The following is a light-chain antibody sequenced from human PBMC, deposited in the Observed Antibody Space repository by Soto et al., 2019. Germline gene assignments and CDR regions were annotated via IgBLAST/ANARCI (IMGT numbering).Light chain of an antibody. CDR1: SSDVGGYNY. V-gene: IGLV2-23*01. J-gene: IGLJ1*01. CDR3: CSYAGSSFYV. CDR2: EGT. Sequence: QSVLTQPASVSGSPGQSITISCTGTSSDVGGYNYVSWYQQHPGKAPKLMIYEGTKRPSGVSNRFSGSKSGGTASLTISGLQAEDEADYYCCSYAGSSFYVFGTGTKVTVL.